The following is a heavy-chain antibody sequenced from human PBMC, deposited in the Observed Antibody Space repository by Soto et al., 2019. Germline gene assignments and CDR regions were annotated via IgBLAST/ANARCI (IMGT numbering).Heavy chain of an antibody. CDR3: ARASVYYYGMDV. Sequence: GGSLRLSCAAAGFAFSTYAMTWVRQAPGKGLEWVSVISGSGGSSYYAASVKGRFTISRDSSKNTLFLQMNSLRAEDTAVYYCARASVYYYGMDVWGQGTTVTVSS. J-gene: IGHJ6*02. CDR1: GFAFSTYA. V-gene: IGHV3-23*01. CDR2: ISGSGGSS.